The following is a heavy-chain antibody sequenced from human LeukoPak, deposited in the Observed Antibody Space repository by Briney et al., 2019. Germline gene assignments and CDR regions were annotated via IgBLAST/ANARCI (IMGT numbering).Heavy chain of an antibody. V-gene: IGHV1-3*01. J-gene: IGHJ6*02. Sequence: ASVKVSCKASGYTFTSYAIHWVRQAPGQRPEWMGWSKDGNGNTKYSQNFQGRVTFTRDTSASTAYMELSRLRSEDTAMYYCARDGGGHYYYYAMDVWGRGTTVTVSS. D-gene: IGHD3-16*01. CDR2: SKDGNGNT. CDR1: GYTFTSYA. CDR3: ARDGGGHYYYYAMDV.